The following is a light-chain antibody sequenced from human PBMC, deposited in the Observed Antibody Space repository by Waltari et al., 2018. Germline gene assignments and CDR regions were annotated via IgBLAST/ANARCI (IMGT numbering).Light chain of an antibody. J-gene: IGKJ2*01. CDR2: VPS. CDR3: QQSYNAPYT. V-gene: IGKV1-39*01. CDR1: QSISNY. Sequence: DIQMTQSPSSLPASVGDRVTITCRSSQSISNYLNWYQHKPGEAPKLLVYVPSNLQRVVPSRFSGSGSETDFTLTISSLQLEDFATYYCQQSYNAPYTFGQGTNVEIK.